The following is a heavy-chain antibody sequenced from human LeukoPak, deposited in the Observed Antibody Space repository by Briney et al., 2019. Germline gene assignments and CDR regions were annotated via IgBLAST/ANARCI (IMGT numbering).Heavy chain of an antibody. CDR2: MNPNSGNT. D-gene: IGHD3-16*01. CDR1: GYTFTSYD. V-gene: IGHV1-8*01. CDR3: ARRGKGLGYYMDV. J-gene: IGHJ6*03. Sequence: ASVKVSCKASGYTFTSYDIKWVRQATGQGLERMGRMNPNSGNTGYAQKFQGRVTMTRNTSISTAYMELSSLTSEDTAVYYCARRGKGLGYYMDVWGKGTTVTISS.